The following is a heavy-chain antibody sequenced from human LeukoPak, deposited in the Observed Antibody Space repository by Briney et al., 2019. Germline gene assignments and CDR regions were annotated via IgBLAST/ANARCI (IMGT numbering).Heavy chain of an antibody. CDR2: VYYSGRT. V-gene: IGHV4-61*01. J-gene: IGHJ3*02. CDR1: GASVRSDSHY. D-gene: IGHD3-22*01. Sequence: SETLSLTCSVSGASVRSDSHYWSWIRQPPGKGLEWIGNVYYSGRTAYSPSLKSRVTISVDISKNQFSLQLNSVTAADTAVYYCVRETATYYYDSRGYYRQIEVFDIWGQGTPVIVSS. CDR3: VRETATYYYDSRGYYRQIEVFDI.